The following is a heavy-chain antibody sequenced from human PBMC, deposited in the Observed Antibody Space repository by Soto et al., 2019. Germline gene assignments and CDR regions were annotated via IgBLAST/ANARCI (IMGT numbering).Heavy chain of an antibody. V-gene: IGHV3-7*01. Sequence: EVQLVESGGGLVQPGGSLRISCKGSGFSFGSYWMSWVRQAPGKGLEWVASIKQDESEKYYVDSVKGRFTISRDNVDDSVFLHMNRLSAEDTAVYFCVRDVGFDYVNWGQGTLVTVSS. CDR1: GFSFGSYW. CDR3: VRDVGFDYVN. J-gene: IGHJ4*02. CDR2: IKQDESEK. D-gene: IGHD3-16*01.